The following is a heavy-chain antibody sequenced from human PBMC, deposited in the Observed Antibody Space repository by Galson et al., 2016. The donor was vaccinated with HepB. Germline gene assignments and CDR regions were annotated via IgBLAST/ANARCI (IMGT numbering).Heavy chain of an antibody. Sequence: SEPLSLTCTVSGGSVSSGGYYWTWIRQPPGKGLEWIGYIYYSGRTTYNPSLKSRVTISVDTSKNQFSLKLSSVTAADTAVYYCARERNYYGMDVWGQGTTVTVSS. CDR3: ARERNYYGMDV. J-gene: IGHJ6*02. CDR2: IYYSGRT. V-gene: IGHV4-61*08. CDR1: GGSVSSGGYY.